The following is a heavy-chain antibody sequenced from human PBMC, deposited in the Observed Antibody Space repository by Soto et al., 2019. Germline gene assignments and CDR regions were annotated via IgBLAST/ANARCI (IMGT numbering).Heavy chain of an antibody. CDR3: ATSTRPGIAVAGTHFDY. V-gene: IGHV1-69*01. D-gene: IGHD6-19*01. CDR1: GGTFSSYA. Sequence: QVQLVQSGAEVKKPGSSVKVSCTASGGTFSSYAISWVRQAPGQGLEWMGGIIPIFGTANYAQKFQGRVTITADESTSTAYMELSSLRSEDTAVYYCATSTRPGIAVAGTHFDYWGQGTLVTVSS. J-gene: IGHJ4*02. CDR2: IIPIFGTA.